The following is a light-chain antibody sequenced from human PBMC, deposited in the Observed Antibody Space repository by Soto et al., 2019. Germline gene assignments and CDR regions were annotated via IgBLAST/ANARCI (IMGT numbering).Light chain of an antibody. Sequence: EIVMTQSPATLSVSPGVSDTLSCRASQSVNTNLSWYQQKPGRAPRLLIHGASTRATGIPARFSGSGSGTEFTLNISSLQSEDFAGYCCQQYNNWPPHTFGQGTKLEIK. CDR2: GAS. CDR3: QQYNNWPPHT. V-gene: IGKV3-15*01. CDR1: QSVNTN. J-gene: IGKJ2*01.